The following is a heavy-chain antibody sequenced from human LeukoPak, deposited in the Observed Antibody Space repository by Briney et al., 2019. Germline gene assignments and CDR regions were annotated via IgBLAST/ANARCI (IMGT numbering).Heavy chain of an antibody. Sequence: SETLSLTCSVSGGSISSSAYYWGWIRQPPGNGLEWIGTIYYSGSTSYNPSLKSRVTISVDTSKNQFSLRLSSVAAADTAMYFCVRQAREGPLPRYFDYWGQGTLVTVPS. CDR1: GGSISSSAYY. D-gene: IGHD1-26*01. J-gene: IGHJ4*02. CDR2: IYYSGST. CDR3: VRQAREGPLPRYFDY. V-gene: IGHV4-39*01.